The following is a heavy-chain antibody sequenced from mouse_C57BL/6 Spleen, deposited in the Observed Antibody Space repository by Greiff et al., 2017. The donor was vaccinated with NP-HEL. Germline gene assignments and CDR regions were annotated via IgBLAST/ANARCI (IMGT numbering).Heavy chain of an antibody. V-gene: IGHV14-1*01. Sequence: EVQLQQSGAELVRPGASVKLSCTASGFNIKDYYMHWVKQRPEQGLEWIGRIDPEDGDTEYAPKFQGKATMTADTSSNTAYLQLSSRTSEDTAVYYCTTRDGNVNWYFDVWGTGTTVTVSS. J-gene: IGHJ1*03. D-gene: IGHD2-1*01. CDR3: TTRDGNVNWYFDV. CDR1: GFNIKDYY. CDR2: IDPEDGDT.